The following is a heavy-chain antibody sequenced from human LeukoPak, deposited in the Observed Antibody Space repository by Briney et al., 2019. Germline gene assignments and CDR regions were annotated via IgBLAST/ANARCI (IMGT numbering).Heavy chain of an antibody. Sequence: PSETLSLXCTVSGGSISSYYWSWIRQPPGKGLEWIGYIYYSGSTNYNPSLKSRVTISVDTSKNHFSLKLSSVTAADTAVYYCATAGGIVGATGDFGYWGQGTLVTVSS. CDR2: IYYSGST. CDR3: ATAGGIVGATGDFGY. D-gene: IGHD1-26*01. CDR1: GGSISSYY. V-gene: IGHV4-59*01. J-gene: IGHJ4*02.